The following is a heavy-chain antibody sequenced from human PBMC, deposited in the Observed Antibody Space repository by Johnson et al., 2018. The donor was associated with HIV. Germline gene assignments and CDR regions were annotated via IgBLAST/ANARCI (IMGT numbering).Heavy chain of an antibody. CDR2: IYSGGTT. Sequence: VQLVESGGGLVQPGGSLRLSCAASGFSFSRYWMSWVRQAPGKGLEWVSVIYSGGTTYHADSVTGRLTISRDNSKNTLYLQMNSLRAEDTAVYYCARDRGDMVRGGAAFDIWGQGTMVTVSS. D-gene: IGHD3-10*01. CDR1: GFSFSRYW. CDR3: ARDRGDMVRGGAAFDI. J-gene: IGHJ3*02. V-gene: IGHV3-66*01.